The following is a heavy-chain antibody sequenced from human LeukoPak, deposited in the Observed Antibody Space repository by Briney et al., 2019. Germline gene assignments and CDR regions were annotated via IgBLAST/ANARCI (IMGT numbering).Heavy chain of an antibody. CDR3: AKDHWNYPDY. V-gene: IGHV3-30*18. CDR1: GFTFSSYG. Sequence: GGSLRLSCAASGFTFSSYGMHWVRQAPGKGLEWVAVISYDGSNKYYADSVKGRFTISRDPSKNTLYLQMNSLRAEDTAVYYCAKDHWNYPDYWGQGTLVTVSS. CDR2: ISYDGSNK. D-gene: IGHD1-7*01. J-gene: IGHJ4*02.